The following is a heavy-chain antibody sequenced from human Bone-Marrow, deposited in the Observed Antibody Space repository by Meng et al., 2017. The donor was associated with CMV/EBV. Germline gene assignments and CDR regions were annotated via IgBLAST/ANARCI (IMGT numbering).Heavy chain of an antibody. CDR3: AKDTTVESYYDFWSGYWGMGYGMDV. J-gene: IGHJ6*02. Sequence: GESLKISCAASGFTFSIYGMHWVRQAPGKGLEWVAFIRYDGSNKYYADSVKGRFTISRDNSKNTLYLQMNSLRAEDAAVYYCAKDTTVESYYDFWSGYWGMGYGMDVWGQGTTVTVS. V-gene: IGHV3-30*02. D-gene: IGHD3-3*01. CDR1: GFTFSIYG. CDR2: IRYDGSNK.